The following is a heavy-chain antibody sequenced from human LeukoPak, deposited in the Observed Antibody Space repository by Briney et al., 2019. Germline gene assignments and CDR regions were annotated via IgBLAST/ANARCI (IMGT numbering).Heavy chain of an antibody. CDR3: AKDRRYCSSTSCRYYYYYYGMDV. V-gene: IGHV3-30*18. J-gene: IGHJ6*02. D-gene: IGHD2-2*01. CDR2: ISYDGSNK. Sequence: GGSLRLSCAASGFTFSSYGMHWVRQAPGKGLEWVAVISYDGSNKYYADSVKGRFTISRDNSKNTLYLQMNSLRAEDTAVYYCAKDRRYCSSTSCRYYYYYYGMDVWGQGTTVTVSS. CDR1: GFTFSSYG.